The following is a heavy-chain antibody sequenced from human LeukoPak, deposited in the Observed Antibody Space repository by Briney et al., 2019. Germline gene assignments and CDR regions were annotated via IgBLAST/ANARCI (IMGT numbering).Heavy chain of an antibody. Sequence: SETLSLTCTVSGASVSSNSYHWSWIRQAPGKGLEWIGHSGNSDYKPSLKSRVTISVDTSKNQFSLKLSSVTAADTAVYYCARSPIFSDYWGQGTLVTVSS. J-gene: IGHJ4*02. CDR1: GASVSSNSYH. D-gene: IGHD3-3*02. V-gene: IGHV4-61*01. CDR2: HSGNS. CDR3: ARSPIFSDY.